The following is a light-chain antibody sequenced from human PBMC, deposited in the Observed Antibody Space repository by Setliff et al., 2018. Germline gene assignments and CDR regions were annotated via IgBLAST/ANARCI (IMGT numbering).Light chain of an antibody. V-gene: IGLV2-23*02. J-gene: IGLJ1*01. Sequence: QSVLTQPASVSGFLGQSITISCTGTNSDVGSYNHFSWYQQHPGKAPKLMIYEVTMWPSGISNRFSGSKSGNAASLTISGLQAEDEAEYYCSSYVGSSTPHVFGTGTKVTVL. CDR2: EVT. CDR1: NSDVGSYNH. CDR3: SSYVGSSTPHV.